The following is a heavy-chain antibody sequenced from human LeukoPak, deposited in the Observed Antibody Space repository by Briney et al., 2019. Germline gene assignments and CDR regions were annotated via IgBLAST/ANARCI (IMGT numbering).Heavy chain of an antibody. V-gene: IGHV3-30*02. J-gene: IGHJ6*03. Sequence: GGSLRLSCAASGFTFSDYGMHWVRQAPGKGLEWVAFIRYDGSNKYYADSVKGRFTISRDNSKNTLYLQMNSLRAEDTAVYYCAKEGRFLEWYYMDVWGKGTTVTVSS. D-gene: IGHD3-3*01. CDR1: GFTFSDYG. CDR3: AKEGRFLEWYYMDV. CDR2: IRYDGSNK.